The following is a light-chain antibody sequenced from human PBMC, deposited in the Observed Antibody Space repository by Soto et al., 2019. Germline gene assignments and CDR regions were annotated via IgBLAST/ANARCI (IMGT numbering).Light chain of an antibody. Sequence: EIVMTQSPATLSVSPGERATLSCRASQSVSSNLAWYQQKPGQAPRLLIYGASTRATGIPARFSGSGSGTEFTLTISSLQSEDFAAYYCQQYNNWPLTFGQGTRLEI. CDR3: QQYNNWPLT. V-gene: IGKV3-15*01. CDR1: QSVSSN. J-gene: IGKJ5*01. CDR2: GAS.